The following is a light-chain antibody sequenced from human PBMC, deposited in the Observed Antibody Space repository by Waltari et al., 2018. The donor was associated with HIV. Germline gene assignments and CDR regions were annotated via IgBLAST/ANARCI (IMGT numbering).Light chain of an antibody. V-gene: IGKV4-1*01. CDR3: QQYHSGPT. CDR2: WAS. Sequence: DIVMTQSPDSLAVSLGERATINCKSSQSVLYSSNNKNYVAWYQQKPGQSPKLLVYWASTREFGVPERFSGSGSGTDFTLTISSLQAEDVAVYYCQQYHSGPTFSQGTKVEIK. CDR1: QSVLYSSNNKNY. J-gene: IGKJ1*01.